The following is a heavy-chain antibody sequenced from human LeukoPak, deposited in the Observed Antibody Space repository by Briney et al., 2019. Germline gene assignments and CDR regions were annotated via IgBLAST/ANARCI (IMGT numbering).Heavy chain of an antibody. D-gene: IGHD3-3*01. Sequence: GGSLRLSCAASGFSFTNYAMTWVRQAPGKGPEWVANINQEGSEKYYGDSVKGRFTISRDNAKNTLYLEMNSLRAEDTAVYYCARVRFLEWSDYWGQGTLVTVSS. J-gene: IGHJ4*02. V-gene: IGHV3-7*01. CDR3: ARVRFLEWSDY. CDR2: INQEGSEK. CDR1: GFSFTNYA.